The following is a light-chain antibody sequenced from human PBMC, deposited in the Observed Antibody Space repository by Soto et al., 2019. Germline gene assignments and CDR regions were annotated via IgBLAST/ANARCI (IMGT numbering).Light chain of an antibody. CDR2: NNN. Sequence: QSVLTQPPSASGTPGQTVTISCSGSSSNIARNTESWYQEVPGTAPKLLIYNNNQRPSGVPDRFSASKSGTSASLVISGLQSEDEANYYCATWDDSLKGVVFGGGTKVTVL. CDR1: SSNIARNT. V-gene: IGLV1-44*01. J-gene: IGLJ2*01. CDR3: ATWDDSLKGVV.